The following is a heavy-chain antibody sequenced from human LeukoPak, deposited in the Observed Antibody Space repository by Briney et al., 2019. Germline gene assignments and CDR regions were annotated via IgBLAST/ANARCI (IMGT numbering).Heavy chain of an antibody. V-gene: IGHV3-30-3*01. CDR3: ARGSIVGAQTPHCDY. D-gene: IGHD1-26*01. CDR1: GFTFSSYA. CDR2: ISYDGSNK. Sequence: GGSLRPSCTASGFTFSSYAMHWVRQAPGKGLEWVAVISYDGSNKYYADSVKGRFTISRDNSKNTLYLQMNSLRAEDTAVYYCARGSIVGAQTPHCDYWGQGTLVTVSS. J-gene: IGHJ4*02.